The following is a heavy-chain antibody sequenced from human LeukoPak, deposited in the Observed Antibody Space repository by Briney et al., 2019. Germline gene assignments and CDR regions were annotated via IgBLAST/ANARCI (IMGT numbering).Heavy chain of an antibody. D-gene: IGHD2-2*03. V-gene: IGHV3-7*04. Sequence: GGSLRLSCAASGFTFDDYGLSWVRQAPGKGLEWVANIKQDGSEKYYVDSVKGRFTISRDNAKNSLYLQMNSLRAEDTAVYYCVRGVGWILDYWGQGILVTVAS. CDR3: VRGVGWILDY. CDR1: GFTFDDYG. CDR2: IKQDGSEK. J-gene: IGHJ4*02.